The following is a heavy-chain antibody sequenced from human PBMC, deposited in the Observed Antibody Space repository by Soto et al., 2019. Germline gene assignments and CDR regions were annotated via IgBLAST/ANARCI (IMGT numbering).Heavy chain of an antibody. J-gene: IGHJ4*02. Sequence: QVQLVQSGAEVKKPGASVKVSCKASGYTFTSYGISWVRQAPGQGLEWMGWISAYNGNTNYAQKLQGRVTMTTDTATSTAYMERRSLRADDKAVYYCAIDPVGGGTDSVVVPPTIWGQGTLVTVSS. V-gene: IGHV1-18*01. D-gene: IGHD2-2*01. CDR2: ISAYNGNT. CDR1: GYTFTSYG. CDR3: AIDPVGGGTDSVVVPPTI.